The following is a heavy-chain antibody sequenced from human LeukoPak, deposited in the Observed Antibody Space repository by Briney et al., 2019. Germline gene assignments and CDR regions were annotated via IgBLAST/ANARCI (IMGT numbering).Heavy chain of an antibody. J-gene: IGHJ3*02. Sequence: GGSLRLSCAPSGFTFSNYGMHWVRQAPGKGLVWVSRINSDGSSTSYADSVKGRFTISRDNAKNTLYLQMNSLRAEDTAVYYCARRSAAKDAFDIWGQGTMVTVSS. D-gene: IGHD6-25*01. CDR3: ARRSAAKDAFDI. V-gene: IGHV3-74*01. CDR2: INSDGSST. CDR1: GFTFSNYG.